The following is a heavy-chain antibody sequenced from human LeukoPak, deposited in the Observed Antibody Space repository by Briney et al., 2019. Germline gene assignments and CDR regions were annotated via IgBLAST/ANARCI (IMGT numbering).Heavy chain of an antibody. CDR1: GGSISGYY. D-gene: IGHD6-19*01. J-gene: IGHJ5*02. CDR3: ARAVAVPINWFDP. V-gene: IGHV4-59*01. Sequence: PSETLSLTCTVSGGSISGYYWSWIRQPPGKGLEWIGYIYYSGSTNYNPSLKIRVTISVDTSKNQFSLKLSSVTAADTAVYYCARAVAVPINWFDPWGQGTLVTVSS. CDR2: IYYSGST.